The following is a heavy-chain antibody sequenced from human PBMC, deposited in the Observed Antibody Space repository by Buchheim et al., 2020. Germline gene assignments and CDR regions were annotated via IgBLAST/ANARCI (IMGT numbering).Heavy chain of an antibody. D-gene: IGHD3-22*01. CDR2: INHSGST. J-gene: IGHJ4*02. CDR3: ASKKDRYYYDSSGYHPADY. V-gene: IGHV4-34*01. CDR1: GGSFSGYY. Sequence: QVQLQQWGAGLLKPSETLSLTCAVYGGSFSGYYWSWIRQPPGKGLEWIGEINHSGSTNYNPSLKSRVTISVDTSKNQFSLKLSSVTAADTAAYYCASKKDRYYYDSSGYHPADYWGQGTL.